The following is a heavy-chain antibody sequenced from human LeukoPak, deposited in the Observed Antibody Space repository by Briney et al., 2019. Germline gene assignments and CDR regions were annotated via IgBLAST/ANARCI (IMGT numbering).Heavy chain of an antibody. D-gene: IGHD2-2*03. V-gene: IGHV3-23*01. J-gene: IGHJ4*02. CDR1: GFTFSSYA. CDR2: ISGSGGST. CDR3: AKESLMDIVVVPAARSPFDY. Sequence: GGSLRLSCAASGFTFSSYAMSWVRQAPGKGLEWVSAISGSGGSTYYADSVKGRFTISRDNSKNTLYLQMNSLRAEDTAVYYCAKESLMDIVVVPAARSPFDYWGQGTLVTVSS.